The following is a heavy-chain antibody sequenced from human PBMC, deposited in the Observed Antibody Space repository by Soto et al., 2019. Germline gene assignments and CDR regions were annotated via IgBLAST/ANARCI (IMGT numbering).Heavy chain of an antibody. CDR1: GFTFSSYS. CDR2: ISSSSSYI. V-gene: IGHV3-21*01. Sequence: EVQLVESGGGLVKPGGSLRLSCAASGFTFSSYSMNWVRQAPGKGLEWVSSISSSSSYIYYADSVKGRFTISRDNAKNSLSLQMNSLRAEDTAVYYCARDQYGYSSGWREDYYYYYGMDVWGQGTTVTVSS. CDR3: ARDQYGYSSGWREDYYYYYGMDV. D-gene: IGHD6-19*01. J-gene: IGHJ6*02.